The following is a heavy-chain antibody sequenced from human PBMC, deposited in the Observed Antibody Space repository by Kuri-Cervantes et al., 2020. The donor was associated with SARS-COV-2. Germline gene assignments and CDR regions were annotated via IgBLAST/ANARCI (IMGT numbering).Heavy chain of an antibody. CDR1: GYSISSGYY. D-gene: IGHD5-18*01. V-gene: IGHV4-38-2*01. CDR3: ARHEGWFPLWLPFDY. CDR2: IYYSGST. J-gene: IGHJ4*02. Sequence: GSLRLSCAVSGYSISSGYYWGWIRQAPGKGLEWIGSIYYSGSTYYNPSLKSRVTISVDTSKNQFSLKLSSVTAADTAVYYCARHEGWFPLWLPFDYWGQGTLVTVSS.